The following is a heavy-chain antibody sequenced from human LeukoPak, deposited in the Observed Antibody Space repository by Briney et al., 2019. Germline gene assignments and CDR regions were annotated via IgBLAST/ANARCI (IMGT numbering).Heavy chain of an antibody. CDR2: IDANNGAT. CDR3: ARDPSSVTLYFFDY. V-gene: IGHV1-2*02. CDR1: GYTFRVNY. D-gene: IGHD4-11*01. J-gene: IGHJ4*02. Sequence: ASVKISCKASGYTFRVNYIHWLRQAPGQGLEWMGWIDANNGATKSAEKFQGRVTMSRDTSISTAYMDLSSLSPDDAAVYYCARDPSSVTLYFFDYWGQGTLVTVSS.